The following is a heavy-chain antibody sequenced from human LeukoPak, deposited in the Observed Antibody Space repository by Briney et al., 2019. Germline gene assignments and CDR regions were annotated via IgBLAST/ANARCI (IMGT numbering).Heavy chain of an antibody. J-gene: IGHJ4*02. Sequence: PSETLSLTCTVSGGSISSSNYYWGWIRQPPGKGLEWIGKIYYSGSTYYNPSLKSQVAISVDTSKNQLSLKLSSVTAADTAVYYCARLLGDCSGGSCYFFDYWGQGTLVTVSS. D-gene: IGHD2-15*01. V-gene: IGHV4-39*01. CDR1: GGSISSSNYY. CDR2: IYYSGST. CDR3: ARLLGDCSGGSCYFFDY.